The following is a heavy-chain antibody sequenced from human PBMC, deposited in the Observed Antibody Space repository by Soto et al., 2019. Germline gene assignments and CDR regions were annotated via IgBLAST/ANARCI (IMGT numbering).Heavy chain of an antibody. CDR3: ARGWDAGY. CDR1: GGSVGSGRHY. D-gene: IGHD6-19*01. J-gene: IGHJ4*02. CDR2: IHDSGST. V-gene: IGHV4-61*01. Sequence: QVQLQESGPGLVKPSETLSLTCTVSGGSVGSGRHYWSWIRQPPGKGLEWIGYIHDSGSTNYVSSLKSRVTRSADPSRNQFFLKVYSVTAAETAVYYCARGWDAGYWGQGTLVTVSS.